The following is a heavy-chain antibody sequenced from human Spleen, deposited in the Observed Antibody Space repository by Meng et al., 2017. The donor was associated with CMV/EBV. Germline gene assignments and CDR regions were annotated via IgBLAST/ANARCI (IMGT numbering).Heavy chain of an antibody. J-gene: IGHJ3*02. V-gene: IGHV1-2*02. CDR3: ARPYYYDSNGYYSIHVFDI. CDR1: GYTFTGYY. Sequence: ASVKVSCKASGYTFTGYYMHWVRQAPGQGLEWMGWISPNSGGTSYAQKFQGRVTMTRDTSISTAYMELSRLQSDDTAVYYCARPYYYDSNGYYSIHVFDIWGQGTMVTVSS. CDR2: ISPNSGGT. D-gene: IGHD3-22*01.